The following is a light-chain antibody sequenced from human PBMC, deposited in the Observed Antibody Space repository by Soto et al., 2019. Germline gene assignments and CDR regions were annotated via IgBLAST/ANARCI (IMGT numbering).Light chain of an antibody. CDR2: GAS. J-gene: IGKJ1*01. V-gene: IGKV3-20*01. Sequence: ETISTQCPGSLSLSTGETATLPCRTPRRGVSSYLAWYQQKPGQAPRLLIYGASSRATGIPDRFSGSGSGTDFTLTSSRLAPEDFAVYYCQQSCNSQTFGQGTNVDIK. CDR3: QQSCNSQT. CDR1: RRGVSSY.